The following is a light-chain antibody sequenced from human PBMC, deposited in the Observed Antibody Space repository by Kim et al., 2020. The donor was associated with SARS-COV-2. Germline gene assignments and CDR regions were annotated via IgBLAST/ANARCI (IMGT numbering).Light chain of an antibody. Sequence: GKPVNISCNRTNGSIARNYVQWYQHRPGTSPTTVIFGDNQRPSGVPGRFTASVDTSSNSASLTISGLETDDEADYYCQSYDSFNQVFGGGTQLTVL. J-gene: IGLJ3*02. V-gene: IGLV6-57*01. CDR2: GDN. CDR1: NGSIARNY. CDR3: QSYDSFNQV.